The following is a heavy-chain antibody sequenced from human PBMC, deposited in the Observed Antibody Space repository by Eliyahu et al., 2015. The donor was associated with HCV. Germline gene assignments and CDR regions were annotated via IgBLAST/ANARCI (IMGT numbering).Heavy chain of an antibody. D-gene: IGHD3-3*01. Sequence: QVQLVQSGAEVKKPGASVKVSCKASGYTFSSYYLHWVRQPPGQGLEWMGLINPGGGSTTYAQKFQGRVSMTRDTSRNTVYMELRSLRSDDTAVYYCALPWSGAGTYFDYWGQGTLVTVSS. CDR2: INPGGGST. V-gene: IGHV1-46*01. J-gene: IGHJ4*02. CDR3: ALPWSGAGTYFDY. CDR1: GYTFSSYY.